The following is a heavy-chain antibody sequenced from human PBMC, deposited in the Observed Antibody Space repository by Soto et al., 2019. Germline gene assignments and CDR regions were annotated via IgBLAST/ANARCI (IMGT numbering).Heavy chain of an antibody. D-gene: IGHD3-3*02. V-gene: IGHV3-30-3*01. CDR3: ARDALSPSGGCYS. J-gene: IGHJ4*02. Sequence: QEPLVESGGGVVQPGRSLRLSCVASGLIFKNYAMHWVRQAPGKGLEWVGVISYDGNKKFYADSVKGRFTISRDSSKNTLYLHMNSLRVEDTAVYYCARDALSPSGGCYSWGQGTLVTVSS. CDR1: GLIFKNYA. CDR2: ISYDGNKK.